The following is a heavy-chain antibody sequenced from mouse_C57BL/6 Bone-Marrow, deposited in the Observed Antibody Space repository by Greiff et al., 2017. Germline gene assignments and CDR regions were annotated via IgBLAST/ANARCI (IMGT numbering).Heavy chain of an antibody. V-gene: IGHV1-9*01. J-gene: IGHJ3*01. CDR1: GYTFTGYW. CDR3: AEWRGGRQFAY. Sequence: QVQLQQPGAELMKPGASVKLSCKATGYTFTGYWIEWVKQRPGHGLEWIGEILPGSGSTNYNEKFKGKATLTADTSSNTAYMQLSSLTTEDSAIYYCAEWRGGRQFAYWGQGTLVTVSA. CDR2: ILPGSGST.